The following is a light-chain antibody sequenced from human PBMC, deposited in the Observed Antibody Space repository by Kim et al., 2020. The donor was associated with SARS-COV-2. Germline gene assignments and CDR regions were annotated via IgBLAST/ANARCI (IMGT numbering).Light chain of an antibody. Sequence: SSALTQDPAVSVALGQTVRITCQGDSLRSYYASWYQQKPGQAPVLVIYGKNNRPSGIPDRFSGSSSGNTASLTITGAQAEDEADYYCNSRDSSGNHQVFGTGTQVTVL. V-gene: IGLV3-19*01. J-gene: IGLJ6*01. CDR2: GKN. CDR1: SLRSYY. CDR3: NSRDSSGNHQV.